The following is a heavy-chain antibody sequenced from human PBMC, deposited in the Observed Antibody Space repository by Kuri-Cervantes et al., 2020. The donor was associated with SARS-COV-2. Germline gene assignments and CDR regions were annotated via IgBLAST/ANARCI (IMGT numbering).Heavy chain of an antibody. V-gene: IGHV4-4*02. CDR2: IYHSGST. Sequence: SETLSLTCAVSGGSISSSNWWSWVRQPPGKGLEWIGEIYHSGSTYYNPSLKSRVTISVDTSKNQFSLKLSSVTAADTAVYYCARVSGGDEYFDYWGQGTLVTVSS. J-gene: IGHJ4*02. CDR3: ARVSGGDEYFDY. CDR1: GGSISSSNW. D-gene: IGHD2-21*01.